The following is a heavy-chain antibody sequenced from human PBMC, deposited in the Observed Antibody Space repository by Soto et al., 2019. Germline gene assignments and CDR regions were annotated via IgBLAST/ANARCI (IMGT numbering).Heavy chain of an antibody. Sequence: EVQLLESGGGSVQPGGSLRLSCAASGFTFSSHVMSWVRQAPGKGLEWVSGISVSGDSTYFADSVKGRFTISRDNSKNTLYLQMNSLRAEDTAIYHCAKDRSGWYYFDYWGQGTLVTVTS. CDR1: GFTFSSHV. CDR3: AKDRSGWYYFDY. J-gene: IGHJ4*02. CDR2: ISVSGDST. V-gene: IGHV3-23*01. D-gene: IGHD6-19*01.